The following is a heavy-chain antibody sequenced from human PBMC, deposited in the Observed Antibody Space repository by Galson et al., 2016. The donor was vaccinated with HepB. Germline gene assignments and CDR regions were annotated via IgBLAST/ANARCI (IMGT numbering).Heavy chain of an antibody. Sequence: SLRLSCAASGFTFNHYAMHWVRQASGKGLEYVSTVSSDGVDTYYADSVKGRFTISRDDAKNSLYLQMNSLRDDDTALYYCVRDYNYAFDIWGQGTMVTVSS. D-gene: IGHD5-24*01. CDR3: VRDYNYAFDI. J-gene: IGHJ3*02. V-gene: IGHV3-64*04. CDR1: GFTFNHYA. CDR2: VSSDGVDT.